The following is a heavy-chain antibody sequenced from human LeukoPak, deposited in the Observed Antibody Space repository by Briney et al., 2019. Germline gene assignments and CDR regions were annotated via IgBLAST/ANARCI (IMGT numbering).Heavy chain of an antibody. V-gene: IGHV3-23*01. CDR2: ISPSGDIT. J-gene: IGHJ4*02. CDR1: GFTFSNHG. Sequence: GGSLRLSCAASGFTFSNHGINWVRQAPGKGLEWVSGISPSGDITYYTDSVQGRFTISRDNSKNTLYLQMNSLRAEDTAVYYCARRSGIAVAGAFDYWGQGTLVTVSS. CDR3: ARRSGIAVAGAFDY. D-gene: IGHD6-19*01.